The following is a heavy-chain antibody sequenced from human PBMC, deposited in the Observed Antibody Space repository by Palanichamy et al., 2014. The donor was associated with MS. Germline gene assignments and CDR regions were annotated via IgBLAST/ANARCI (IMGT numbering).Heavy chain of an antibody. J-gene: IGHJ4*02. V-gene: IGHV3-7*03. D-gene: IGHD4-23*01. CDR2: IKKDGSEI. Sequence: EVQLVESGGDLVQPGGSLRLSCTASGLTFSNYWMGWVRQAPGKGLEWVANIKKDGSEINYGDSMKGRFTISRDNAKNSLYLLINSLRAEDTAVYYCAGNDYWGQGTLVTVSS. CDR1: GLTFSNYW. CDR3: AGNDY.